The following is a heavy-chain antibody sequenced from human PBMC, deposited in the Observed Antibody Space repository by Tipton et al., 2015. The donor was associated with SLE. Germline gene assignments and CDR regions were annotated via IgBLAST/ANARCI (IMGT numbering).Heavy chain of an antibody. CDR1: GYSISSAYY. CDR2: MYHSGST. Sequence: GLVKPSETLSLTCAVSGYSISSAYYWGWIRQPPGKGLEWIGSMYHSGSTYYNPSLKSRVTISVDTSKNQFFLKLSSVTAADTAVYYCARGNDFWSGYSYYMDVWGKGTTVTVSS. V-gene: IGHV4-38-2*01. J-gene: IGHJ6*03. D-gene: IGHD3-3*01. CDR3: ARGNDFWSGYSYYMDV.